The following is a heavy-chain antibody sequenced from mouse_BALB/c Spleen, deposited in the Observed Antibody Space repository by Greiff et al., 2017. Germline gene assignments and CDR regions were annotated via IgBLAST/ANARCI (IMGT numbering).Heavy chain of an antibody. D-gene: IGHD4-1*01. CDR3: ARGGNWDDAMDY. V-gene: IGHV5-15*02. J-gene: IGHJ4*01. CDR1: GFTFSDYG. Sequence: EVHLVESGGGLVQPGGSRKLSCAASGFTFSDYGMAWVRQAPGKGPEWVAFISNLAYSIYYADTVTGRFTISRENAKNTLYLEMSSLRSEDTAMYYCARGGNWDDAMDYWGQGTSVTVSS. CDR2: ISNLAYSI.